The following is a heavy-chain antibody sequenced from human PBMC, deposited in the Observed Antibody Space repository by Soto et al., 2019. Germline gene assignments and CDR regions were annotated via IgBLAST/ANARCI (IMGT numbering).Heavy chain of an antibody. V-gene: IGHV1-2*04. Sequence: ASVKVSCKASGYTFTGYYMHWVRQAPGQGLEWMGWINPNSGGTNYAQKFQGWVTMTRDTSISTAYMELSRLRSDDTAVYYCARDSACDSDVGEVYYFDYWGQGTLVTVSS. CDR3: ARDSACDSDVGEVYYFDY. CDR2: INPNSGGT. CDR1: GYTFTGYY. J-gene: IGHJ4*02. D-gene: IGHD3-16*01.